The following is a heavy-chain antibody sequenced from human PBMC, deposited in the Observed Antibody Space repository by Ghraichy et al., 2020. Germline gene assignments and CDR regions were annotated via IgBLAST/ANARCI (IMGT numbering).Heavy chain of an antibody. CDR3: ARDLYCIGTPCPPPP. D-gene: IGHD2-15*01. CDR1: GFIFNTYA. J-gene: IGHJ5*02. V-gene: IGHV3-30*01. Sequence: GGSLRLSFVASGFIFNTYAMHWVRQPPGKGLEWVGVISYDGSNQFYADSVKGRFTVSRDDSKNTLYLQMNSLRADDTAVYYCARDLYCIGTPCPPPPWGPGPLVTFSS. CDR2: ISYDGSNQ.